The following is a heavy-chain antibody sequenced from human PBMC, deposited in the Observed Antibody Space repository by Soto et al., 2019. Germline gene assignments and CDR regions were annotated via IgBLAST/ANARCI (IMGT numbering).Heavy chain of an antibody. Sequence: PGGSLRLSCVASGFAFRSYGMNWVRQAQGKGLEWVSSISTSSSAIYYTDSGKGRFPISRDNARNSLYLQMKSLRAEDTAVYFCATDGADYDILTGYYDYYYHGMDVWGQGTTVTVSS. CDR2: ISTSSSAI. V-gene: IGHV3-21*06. CDR3: ATDGADYDILTGYYDYYYHGMDV. D-gene: IGHD3-9*01. CDR1: GFAFRSYG. J-gene: IGHJ6*02.